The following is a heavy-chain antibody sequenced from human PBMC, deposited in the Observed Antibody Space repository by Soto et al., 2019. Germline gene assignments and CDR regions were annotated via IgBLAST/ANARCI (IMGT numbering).Heavy chain of an antibody. Sequence: SETLSLTCAVYGGSVNGYYWNWIRQPPGKRLEWIGEINHTGGTHYNPSLKSRVAMSVDTSKNQFSLRLSSVTAADTAIYYCATRITVFGLLIPPFDPWGQGTQVTVSS. D-gene: IGHD3-3*01. CDR2: INHTGGT. CDR3: ATRITVFGLLIPPFDP. J-gene: IGHJ5*02. CDR1: GGSVNGYY. V-gene: IGHV4-34*01.